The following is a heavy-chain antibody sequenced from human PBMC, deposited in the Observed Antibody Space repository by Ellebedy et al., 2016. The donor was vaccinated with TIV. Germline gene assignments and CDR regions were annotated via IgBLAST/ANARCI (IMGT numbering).Heavy chain of an antibody. D-gene: IGHD2-8*02. V-gene: IGHV3-23*01. CDR3: AKDLRGGVSRYFDS. CDR2: ISVSGVTT. Sequence: GESLKISCAASGFTFRYYAMSWVRQAPGKGLEWVSTISVSGVTTYYADSVKGRFTISRDDSQNTLFLQMNNLRTEDTAVYYCAKDLRGGVSRYFDSWGQGTLVTVSS. J-gene: IGHJ4*02. CDR1: GFTFRYYA.